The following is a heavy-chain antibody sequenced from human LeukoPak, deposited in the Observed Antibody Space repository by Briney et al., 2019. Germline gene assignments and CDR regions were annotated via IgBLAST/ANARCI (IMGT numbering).Heavy chain of an antibody. J-gene: IGHJ2*01. CDR3: ARANPADFNL. V-gene: IGHV3-23*01. D-gene: IGHD1-14*01. CDR1: GFTFSSYA. Sequence: GGSLRLSCAASGFTFSSYAMSGVRQAPGKGLEGISAINYSGGSTYYADSVKGRFTISRDNAKNTVHLQMNSLGDDDTAVYYCARANPADFNLWGRGTLVTVSS. CDR2: INYSGGST.